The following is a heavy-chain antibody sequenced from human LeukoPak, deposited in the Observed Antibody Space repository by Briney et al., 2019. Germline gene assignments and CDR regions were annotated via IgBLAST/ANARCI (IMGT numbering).Heavy chain of an antibody. CDR1: GGSFSGYY. V-gene: IGHV4-34*01. CDR2: INHSGST. Sequence: PSETLSLTCAVYGGSFSGYYWSWIRQPPGKGLEWIGEINHSGSTNYNPSLKSRVTISVDTSKNQFSLKLSSVTAADTAVYYCARDWGPAAIPYYYYGMDVWGQGTTVTVSS. CDR3: ARDWGPAAIPYYYYGMDV. J-gene: IGHJ6*02. D-gene: IGHD2-2*01.